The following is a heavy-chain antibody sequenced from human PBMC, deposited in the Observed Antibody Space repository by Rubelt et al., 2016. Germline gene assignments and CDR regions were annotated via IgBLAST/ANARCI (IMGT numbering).Heavy chain of an antibody. Sequence: QLQLQESGPGLVKPSETLSLTCTVSGGSISSSSYYWGWIRQPPGKGLEWIGEISHRGSTSYNPSLKSRVTFSVDSSKNQFSLKVNSVTAADTAVYYCARGDIAARLQYWGQGTLVTVSS. J-gene: IGHJ4*02. CDR3: ARGDIAARLQY. V-gene: IGHV4-39*07. CDR2: ISHRGST. D-gene: IGHD6-6*01. CDR1: GGSISSSSYY.